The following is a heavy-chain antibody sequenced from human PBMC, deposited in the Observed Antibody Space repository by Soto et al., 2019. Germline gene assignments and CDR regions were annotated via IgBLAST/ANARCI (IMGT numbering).Heavy chain of an antibody. CDR2: IYYSGST. Sequence: SETLSLTCTVSGGSISSGGYYWSWIRQHPGKGLEWIGYIYYSGSTYYNPSLKSRVTISVDTSKNQFSLKLSSVTAADTAVYYCARDQWLNRSASKYYYYYGMDVWGQGTTVTVSS. J-gene: IGHJ6*02. V-gene: IGHV4-31*03. D-gene: IGHD3-22*01. CDR3: ARDQWLNRSASKYYYYYGMDV. CDR1: GGSISSGGYY.